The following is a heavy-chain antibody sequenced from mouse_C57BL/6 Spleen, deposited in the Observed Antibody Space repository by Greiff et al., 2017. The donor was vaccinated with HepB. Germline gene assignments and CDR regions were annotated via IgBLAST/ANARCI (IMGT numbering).Heavy chain of an antibody. CDR2: INPNNGGT. CDR1: GYTFTDYN. V-gene: IGHV1-18*01. J-gene: IGHJ3*01. D-gene: IGHD2-3*01. Sequence: VQLQQSGPELVKPGASVKIPCKASGYTFTDYNMDWVKQSHGKSLEWIGDINPNNGGTIYNQKFKGKATLTVDKSSSTAYMELRSLTSEDTAVYYCARGVPIYDGYWGFAYWGQGTLVTVSA. CDR3: ARGVPIYDGYWGFAY.